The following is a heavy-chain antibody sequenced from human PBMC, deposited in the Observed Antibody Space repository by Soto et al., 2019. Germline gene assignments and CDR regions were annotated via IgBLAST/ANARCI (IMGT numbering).Heavy chain of an antibody. Sequence: PSETLSLTCAVYGASLSDNYCNWLRQPPGKGLEWIGEINHSGNTNYNPSLRSRVTISIDTSKNQLSLNLRSVSAADTAVYYCARDRGEFDAWGQGTPVTL. CDR2: INHSGNT. D-gene: IGHD3-16*01. CDR1: GASLSDNY. CDR3: ARDRGEFDA. V-gene: IGHV4-34*01. J-gene: IGHJ5*02.